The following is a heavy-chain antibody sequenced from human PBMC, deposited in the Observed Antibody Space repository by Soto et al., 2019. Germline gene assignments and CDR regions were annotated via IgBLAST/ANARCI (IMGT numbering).Heavy chain of an antibody. D-gene: IGHD3-22*01. CDR1: GFTFSSYG. V-gene: IGHV3-33*01. CDR3: ARAVVEDSSGYPYYFDY. CDR2: IWYDGSNK. J-gene: IGHJ4*02. Sequence: GGSLRLSCAASGFTFSSYGMHWVRQAPGKGLEWVAVIWYDGSNKYYADSVKGRFTISRDNSKNTLYLQMNSLRAEDTAVYYCARAVVEDSSGYPYYFDYWGQGTLVTVSS.